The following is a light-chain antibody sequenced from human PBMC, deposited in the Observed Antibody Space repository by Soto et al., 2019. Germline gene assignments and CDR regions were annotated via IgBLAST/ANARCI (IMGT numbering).Light chain of an antibody. Sequence: EIQRTQYTSTMSGSVGDRVPSTGRASQPISSWLAWYQQKPGKAPKLLIYKESTLKSGVPSRFRGSGSGTEFTLTISSLQPDDFETYYCPQYNSYSTVGRVTQVEIK. CDR3: PQYNSYST. V-gene: IGKV1-5*03. CDR2: KES. J-gene: IGKJ4*02. CDR1: QPISSW.